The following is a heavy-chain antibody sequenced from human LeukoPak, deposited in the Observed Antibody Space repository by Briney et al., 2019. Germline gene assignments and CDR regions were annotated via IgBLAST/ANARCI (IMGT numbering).Heavy chain of an antibody. CDR1: GYTFTSYY. V-gene: IGHV1-46*01. CDR3: AATDRFLDPNWSKRQISTGSRFDY. J-gene: IGHJ4*02. Sequence: ASVKVSCKASGYTFTSYYMHWVRQAPGQGLEWMGIINPSGGSTSYAQKFQGRVTMTRDTSTSTVYMELSSLRSEDTAVYYCAATDRFLDPNWSKRQISTGSRFDYWGQGTLVTASS. D-gene: IGHD3-3*01. CDR2: INPSGGST.